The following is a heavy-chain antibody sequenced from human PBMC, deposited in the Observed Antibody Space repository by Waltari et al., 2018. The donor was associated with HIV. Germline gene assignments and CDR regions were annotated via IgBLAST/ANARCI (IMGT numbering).Heavy chain of an antibody. Sequence: QVQLQESGPGLVKPSETLSLTCTVSGGSFISYHWSWIRQPPGKGLEWIGYFYSTGRTNCNPSLKSRVTISVDTSKNQFSLRLRSVTAADTAVYYCARGLFGVGSNWFDPWGQGILVTVSS. CDR2: FYSTGRT. CDR1: GGSFISYH. CDR3: ARGLFGVGSNWFDP. D-gene: IGHD3-3*01. J-gene: IGHJ5*02. V-gene: IGHV4-59*01.